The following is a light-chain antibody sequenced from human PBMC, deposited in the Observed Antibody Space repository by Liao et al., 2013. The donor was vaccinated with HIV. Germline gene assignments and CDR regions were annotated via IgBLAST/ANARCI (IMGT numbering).Light chain of an antibody. CDR2: KDI. CDR1: ALPKQS. Sequence: SYELTQPSSVSVSPGQTARITCSGDALPKQSVSWYQLKSGQAPVLVMYKDIERPSGIPERFSGSSSGTKVTLTISGVQAEDEADYYCQSADSSGTSVVFGGGTKLTVL. J-gene: IGLJ2*01. CDR3: QSADSSGTSVV. V-gene: IGLV3-25*03.